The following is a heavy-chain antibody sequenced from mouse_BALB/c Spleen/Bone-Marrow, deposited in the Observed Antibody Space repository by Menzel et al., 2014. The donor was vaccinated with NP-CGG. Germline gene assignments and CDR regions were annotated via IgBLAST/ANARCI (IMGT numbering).Heavy chain of an antibody. CDR1: GFTFSDFY. Sequence: EVQLVESGGGLVQPGDSLILSCATSGFTFSDFYMDWVRQPPGKRLEWIAASRNKAKYYTTEYSASVKGRFIVSRDTSQSVLYLQMNALRAEDTAIYYCARDVGYGNYFVYWGQGTLVTVSA. CDR3: ARDVGYGNYFVY. D-gene: IGHD2-10*02. J-gene: IGHJ3*01. CDR2: SRNKAKYYTT. V-gene: IGHV7-1*02.